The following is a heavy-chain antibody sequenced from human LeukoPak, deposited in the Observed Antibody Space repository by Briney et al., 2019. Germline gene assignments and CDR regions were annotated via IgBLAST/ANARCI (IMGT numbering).Heavy chain of an antibody. J-gene: IGHJ5*02. Sequence: SQTLSLTCTVSGASITNDDYYWSWIRQHPGKGLEWIGYIYFSGSTYYNPTLKSRASVSVNTSKSQFSLRLTSVTAADTAVYYCARRAPFSNWFDPWGQGTLVIVSS. CDR3: ARRAPFSNWFDP. D-gene: IGHD2-2*01. CDR2: IYFSGST. CDR1: GASITNDDYY. V-gene: IGHV4-31*03.